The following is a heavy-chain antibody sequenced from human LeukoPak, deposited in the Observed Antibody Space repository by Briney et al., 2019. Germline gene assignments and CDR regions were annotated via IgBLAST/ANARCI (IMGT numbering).Heavy chain of an antibody. J-gene: IGHJ4*02. CDR3: ARLYYYDSSGYSSGDY. CDR2: IYYSGST. D-gene: IGHD3-22*01. Sequence: SETLSLTCTVSGGSISSYYWSWIRQPPGKGLEWIGYIYYSGSTNYNPSLKSRVTISVDTSKNQFSLKLSSVTAADTAVYYCARLYYYDSSGYSSGDYWGQGTLVTISS. V-gene: IGHV4-59*01. CDR1: GGSISSYY.